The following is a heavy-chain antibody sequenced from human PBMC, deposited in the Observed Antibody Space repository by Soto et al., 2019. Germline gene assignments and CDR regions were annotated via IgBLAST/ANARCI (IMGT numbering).Heavy chain of an antibody. CDR2: ISYDGSNK. D-gene: IGHD3-10*01. Sequence: GGSLRLSCAASGFTFSSYAMHWVRQAPGKGLEWVAVISYDGSNKYYADSVKGRFTISRDNSKNTLYLQMNSLRAEETAVYYCARDSYYYGSGSYFSDPYYYGMDVWGQGTTVTVSS. V-gene: IGHV3-30-3*01. J-gene: IGHJ6*02. CDR1: GFTFSSYA. CDR3: ARDSYYYGSGSYFSDPYYYGMDV.